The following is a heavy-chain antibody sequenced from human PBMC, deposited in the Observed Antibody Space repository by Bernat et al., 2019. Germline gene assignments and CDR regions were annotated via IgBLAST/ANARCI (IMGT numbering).Heavy chain of an antibody. CDR2: VYPGDSDT. Sequence: EVQLVQSGAEVKKPGDSLKISCKGSGYSFTNYWIAWVRQMPGTGLEWMGFVYPGDSDTRYSPSFQSQVTISVDKSISTAYLQLSSLKASDTAMYYCARVGLPPEGYYSYYYMDVWGKGTPVTVSS. CDR3: ARVGLPPEGYYSYYYMDV. J-gene: IGHJ6*03. CDR1: GYSFTNYW. D-gene: IGHD1-26*01. V-gene: IGHV5-51*01.